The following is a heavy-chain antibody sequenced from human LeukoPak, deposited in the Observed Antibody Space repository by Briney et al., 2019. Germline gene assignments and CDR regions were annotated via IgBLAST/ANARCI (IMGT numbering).Heavy chain of an antibody. D-gene: IGHD2-2*01. CDR3: ARGSRRYCSSTSCYAGDYYYYYMDV. V-gene: IGHV4-39*01. J-gene: IGHJ6*03. Sequence: SETLSLTCTVSGGSISSSSYYWGWIRQPPGKGLEWIGSIYYSGSTYYSPSLKSRVTISVDTSKNQFSLKLSSVTAADTAVYYCARGSRRYCSSTSCYAGDYYYYYMDVWGKGTTVTVSS. CDR1: GGSISSSSYY. CDR2: IYYSGST.